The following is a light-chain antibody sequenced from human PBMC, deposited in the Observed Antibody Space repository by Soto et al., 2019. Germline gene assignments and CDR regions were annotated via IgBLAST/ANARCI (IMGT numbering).Light chain of an antibody. CDR3: SSYTSSITPVV. CDR1: SSDIGSYNY. Sequence: QSALTQPASVSGSPGQSIAISCTGTSSDIGSYNYVSWYQQHPGKVPKLIIYEVSNRPSGCSNRFSGSKSGNSASLTISGLQAEDEADYYCSSYTSSITPVVFGGGTKLTVL. CDR2: EVS. J-gene: IGLJ2*01. V-gene: IGLV2-14*01.